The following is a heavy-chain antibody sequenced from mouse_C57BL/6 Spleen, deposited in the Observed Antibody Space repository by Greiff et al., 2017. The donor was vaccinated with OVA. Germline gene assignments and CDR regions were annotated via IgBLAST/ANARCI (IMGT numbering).Heavy chain of an antibody. CDR1: GYTFTSYW. J-gene: IGHJ4*01. V-gene: IGHV1-74*01. CDR2: IDPSDSDT. CDR3: AIPAYYSNYESAMDY. D-gene: IGHD2-5*01. Sequence: VQLQQSGAELVKPGASVKVSCKASGYTFTSYWMHWVKQRPGQGLEWIGRIDPSDSDTNYNQKFKGKATLTVDKSSSTAYMQLSSLTSEDSAVYYCAIPAYYSNYESAMDYWGQGTSVTVSS.